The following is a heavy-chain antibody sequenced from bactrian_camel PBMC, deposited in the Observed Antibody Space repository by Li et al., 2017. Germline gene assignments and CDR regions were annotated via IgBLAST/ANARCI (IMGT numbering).Heavy chain of an antibody. CDR1: GFTFRSYY. J-gene: IGHJ6*01. D-gene: IGHD6*01. CDR2: ISYDGSTT. V-gene: IGHV3S6*01. Sequence: HVQMVESGGGLVQLGGSRRLSCAASGFTFRSYYIDWVRQAPGKGLEWMSSISYDGSTTYYADSVTGRFTISRDNAKNTVTLQMNSLKSEDTALYYCVRRIEYGGTSWHAFGYWGQGTQVTVS. CDR3: VRRIEYGGTSWHAFGY.